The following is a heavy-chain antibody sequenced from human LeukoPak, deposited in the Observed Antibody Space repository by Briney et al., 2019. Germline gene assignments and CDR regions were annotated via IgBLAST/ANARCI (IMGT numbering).Heavy chain of an antibody. D-gene: IGHD4-11*01. J-gene: IGHJ2*01. CDR2: INHSGST. V-gene: IGHV4-34*01. Sequence: SETLSLTCAVYGGSFSGCYWSWIRQPPGKGLEWIGEINHSGSTNYNPSLKSRVTISVDTSKNQFSLKLSSVTAADTAVYYCAREEDYSNSGYWYFDLWGRGTLVTVSS. CDR3: AREEDYSNSGYWYFDL. CDR1: GGSFSGCY.